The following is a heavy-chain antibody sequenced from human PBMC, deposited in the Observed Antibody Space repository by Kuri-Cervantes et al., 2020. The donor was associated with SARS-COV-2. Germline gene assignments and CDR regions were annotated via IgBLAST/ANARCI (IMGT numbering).Heavy chain of an antibody. J-gene: IGHJ6*02. D-gene: IGHD3-10*01. Sequence: GESLKISCAASGFTFSSYAMSWVRQAPGKGLEWVSYIHNSLDVIYYADSVRGRFTISRDNARNSLYLQMNSLRVDDTAVYYCTRDLRSGNMDVWGQGTTVTVSS. CDR2: IHNSLDVI. V-gene: IGHV3-48*04. CDR1: GFTFSSYA. CDR3: TRDLRSGNMDV.